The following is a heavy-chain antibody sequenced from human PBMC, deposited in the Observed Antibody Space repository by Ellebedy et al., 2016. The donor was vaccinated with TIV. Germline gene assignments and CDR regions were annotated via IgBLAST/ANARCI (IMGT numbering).Heavy chain of an antibody. J-gene: IGHJ4*02. CDR2: IRQDGIEK. D-gene: IGHD3-3*01. CDR3: AREGEWLLDY. Sequence: GESLKISXAASGFTFSRYWMTWVRLAPGKGLEWVANIRQDGIEKTYVDSVEGRFTIPRDNAENSVYLQMNSLRAEDTAVYYCAREGEWLLDYWGQGTLVTVSS. V-gene: IGHV3-7*01. CDR1: GFTFSRYW.